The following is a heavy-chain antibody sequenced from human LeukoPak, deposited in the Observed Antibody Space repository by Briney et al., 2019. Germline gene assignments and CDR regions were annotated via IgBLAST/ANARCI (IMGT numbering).Heavy chain of an antibody. CDR1: GFTFSSYA. CDR3: ARDYYDILTGSTRGGYLDY. J-gene: IGHJ4*02. Sequence: GGSLRLSCAASGFTFSSYAMSWVRQAPGKGLEWISYISSRGTVSYADSVEGRFAISRDNSKNTLYLQMNSLRAEDTAVYYCARDYYDILTGSTRGGYLDYWGQGTLVTVSS. CDR2: ISSRGTV. V-gene: IGHV3-48*01. D-gene: IGHD3-9*01.